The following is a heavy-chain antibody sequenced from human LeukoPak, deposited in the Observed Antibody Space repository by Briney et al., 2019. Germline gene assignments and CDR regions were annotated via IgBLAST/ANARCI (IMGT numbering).Heavy chain of an antibody. CDR3: AGDSSGWNWYFDL. J-gene: IGHJ2*01. V-gene: IGHV4-61*02. D-gene: IGHD6-19*01. Sequence: SQTLSLTCTVSGGTISSGSYYWSWIRQLAGKGLEWIGRVYTSGSTNYNPSLKSRVTISVDTSKNQFSLKLSSVTAADTAVYYCAGDSSGWNWYFDLWGRGTLVTVSS. CDR1: GGTISSGSYY. CDR2: VYTSGST.